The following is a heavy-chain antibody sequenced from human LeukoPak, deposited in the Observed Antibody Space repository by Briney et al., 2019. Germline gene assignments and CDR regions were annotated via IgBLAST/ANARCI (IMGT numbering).Heavy chain of an antibody. J-gene: IGHJ4*02. CDR3: ARAEYSSSPFDY. CDR2: ILSSGST. V-gene: IGHV4-59*12. Sequence: PSETLSLTCTVSGGSISNYYWNWIRQSPGKGLEWIGYILSSGSTHHNPSLTGRISLSVDTSKNQFSLKLSSVTAADTAVYYCARAEYSSSPFDYWGQGTLVTVSS. CDR1: GGSISNYY. D-gene: IGHD6-6*01.